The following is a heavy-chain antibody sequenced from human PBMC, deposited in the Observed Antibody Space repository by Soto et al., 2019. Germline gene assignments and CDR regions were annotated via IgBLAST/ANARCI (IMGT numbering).Heavy chain of an antibody. CDR2: IIPIFGTA. CDR3: AREMFYYDSNGYFDY. D-gene: IGHD3-22*01. V-gene: IGHV1-69*13. CDR1: GGTFSNYA. Sequence: SVKVSCKTSGGTFSNYAINWVRQAPGQGLEWMGGIIPIFGTANYAQNFQGRVTITADESTSTAYMELSSLRSEDTAVYYCAREMFYYDSNGYFDYWGHGTLVTVSS. J-gene: IGHJ4*01.